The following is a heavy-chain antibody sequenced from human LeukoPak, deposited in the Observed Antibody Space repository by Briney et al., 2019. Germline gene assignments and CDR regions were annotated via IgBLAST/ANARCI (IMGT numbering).Heavy chain of an antibody. Sequence: GSLRLSCAASGFTFSSYAMSWVRQAPGKGLEWVSAISGSGGSTYYADSVKGRFTIFRDNSKNTLYLQMNSLRAEDTAVYYCANHDYGDYDYYYGMDVWGQGTTVTVSS. CDR2: ISGSGGST. D-gene: IGHD4-17*01. CDR3: ANHDYGDYDYYYGMDV. V-gene: IGHV3-23*01. J-gene: IGHJ6*02. CDR1: GFTFSSYA.